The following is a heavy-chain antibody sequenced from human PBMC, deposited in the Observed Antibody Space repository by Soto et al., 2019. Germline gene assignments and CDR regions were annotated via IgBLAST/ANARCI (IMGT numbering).Heavy chain of an antibody. V-gene: IGHV1-2*02. CDR1: GYTFTGYY. CDR2: INPNSGGT. CDR3: ARDGRDCSGGSCYSVPWFDP. D-gene: IGHD2-15*01. Sequence: ASVKVSCKASGYTFTGYYMHWVRQAPGQGLEWMGWINPNSGGTNYAQKFQGRVTITADESTSTAYMELSSLRSEDTAVYYCARDGRDCSGGSCYSVPWFDPWGQGTLVTVSS. J-gene: IGHJ5*02.